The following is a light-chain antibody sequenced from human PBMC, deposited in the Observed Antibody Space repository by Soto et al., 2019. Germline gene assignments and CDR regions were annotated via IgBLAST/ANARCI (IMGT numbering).Light chain of an antibody. J-gene: IGKJ1*01. CDR3: QQYNDWPGGT. CDR1: ETVATN. Sequence: EVMLIQSPATLSMSPGERATLSCRASETVATNLAWYQQKPGQAPRLLISGASTRAAGISDRFRGGGSGTEFTLTITSLRSEDFAVYYCQQYNDWPGGTFGQGTKVEIK. V-gene: IGKV3-15*01. CDR2: GAS.